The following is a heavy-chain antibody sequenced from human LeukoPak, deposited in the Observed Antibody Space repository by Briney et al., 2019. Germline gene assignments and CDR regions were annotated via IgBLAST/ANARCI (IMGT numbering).Heavy chain of an antibody. CDR3: ATEFCSSSSCPPIPGYSSGYGGY. V-gene: IGHV1-18*01. CDR2: ISAYNGNT. Sequence: GASVKVSCKASGYTFTSYGISWVRQAPGQGLEWMGWISAYNGNTNYAQKLQGRVTMTTDTSTSTAYMELRYLRSDDPAVYYCATEFCSSSSCPPIPGYSSGYGGYWGQGAMVTVSS. D-gene: IGHD2-2*01. J-gene: IGHJ4*02. CDR1: GYTFTSYG.